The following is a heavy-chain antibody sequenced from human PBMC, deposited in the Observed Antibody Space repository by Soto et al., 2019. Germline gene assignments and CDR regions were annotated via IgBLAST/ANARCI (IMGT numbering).Heavy chain of an antibody. CDR3: ARAGEPGIAVACLDY. CDR2: IYYSGST. J-gene: IGHJ4*02. CDR1: GGSIRSGGYY. Sequence: TLSLPCIVSGGSIRSGGYYWSWLRQHPGKGLEWIGYIYYSGSTYYNPSLKSRVTISVDTSKNQFSLKLSSVTAADTAVYYCARAGEPGIAVACLDYWGQGTLVTVSS. D-gene: IGHD6-19*01. V-gene: IGHV4-31*03.